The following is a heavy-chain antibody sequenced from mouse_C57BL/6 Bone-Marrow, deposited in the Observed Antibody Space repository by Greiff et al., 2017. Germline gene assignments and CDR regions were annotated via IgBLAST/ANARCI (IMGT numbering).Heavy chain of an antibody. CDR2: IDPENGDT. Sequence: DVKLVESGAELVRPGASVKLSCTASGFNIKDDYMHWVKQRPEQGLEWIGWIDPENGDTAYASKFQGKATITVDTSSNTAYLQLSSLTSEDTAVYYCTRIAYWGQGTLVTVSA. CDR3: TRIAY. J-gene: IGHJ3*01. CDR1: GFNIKDDY. V-gene: IGHV14-4*01.